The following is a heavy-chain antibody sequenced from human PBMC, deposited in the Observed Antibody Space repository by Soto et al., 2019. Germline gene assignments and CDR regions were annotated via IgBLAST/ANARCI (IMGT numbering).Heavy chain of an antibody. D-gene: IGHD3-10*01. CDR1: GDTFNFYT. Sequence: QVQLVQSGADVKKPGSSVKVSCKASGDTFNFYTINWVRQAPGLGLEWMGRFNPILTMSNYAQKFEGRVRITADKSTSTAYMELSRLRAEDTAMYYCVTSYGSGYRAFDFWGQGALVTVSS. J-gene: IGHJ4*02. V-gene: IGHV1-69*02. CDR2: FNPILTMS. CDR3: VTSYGSGYRAFDF.